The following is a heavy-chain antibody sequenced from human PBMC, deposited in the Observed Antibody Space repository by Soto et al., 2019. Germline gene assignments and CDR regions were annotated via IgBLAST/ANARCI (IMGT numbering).Heavy chain of an antibody. CDR1: GFTFSSYW. D-gene: IGHD2-2*01. CDR3: ARDQYSYPIVVVPAASVHWFDP. Sequence: GGSLRLSCAASGFTFSSYWMHWVRQAPGKGLVWVSRINSDGSSTSYADSVKGRFTISRDNAKNTLYLQMNSLRAEDTAVYYCARDQYSYPIVVVPAASVHWFDPWGQGTLVTVSS. CDR2: INSDGSST. J-gene: IGHJ5*02. V-gene: IGHV3-74*01.